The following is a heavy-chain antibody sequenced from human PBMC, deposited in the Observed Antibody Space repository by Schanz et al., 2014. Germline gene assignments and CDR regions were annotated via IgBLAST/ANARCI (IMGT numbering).Heavy chain of an antibody. CDR3: VRDERISSGVWFDP. CDR2: IDGEGTDT. Sequence: EPLVVESGGGFVHPGGSPRLSRAASGFTFRNNWMHWFRQGPGKGRSWVSRIDGEGTDTRYADSVKGRFTISRDNARNMVFLQMSSLRADDTAVYYCVRDERISSGVWFDPWGQGTLVTVSS. J-gene: IGHJ5*02. D-gene: IGHD3-22*01. CDR1: GFTFRNNW. V-gene: IGHV3-74*01.